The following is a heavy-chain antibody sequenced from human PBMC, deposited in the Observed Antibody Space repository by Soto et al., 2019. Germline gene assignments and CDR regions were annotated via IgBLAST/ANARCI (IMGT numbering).Heavy chain of an antibody. Sequence: SETLSLTCAVYGGSFSGYYWSWIRQPPGKGLEWIGEINHSGSTNYNPSLKSRVTISVDTSKNQFSLKLSSVTAADTAVYYCAGRGIAAAGTIFYYGMDVWGQGTTVT. D-gene: IGHD6-13*01. CDR1: GGSFSGYY. J-gene: IGHJ6*02. CDR2: INHSGST. CDR3: AGRGIAAAGTIFYYGMDV. V-gene: IGHV4-34*01.